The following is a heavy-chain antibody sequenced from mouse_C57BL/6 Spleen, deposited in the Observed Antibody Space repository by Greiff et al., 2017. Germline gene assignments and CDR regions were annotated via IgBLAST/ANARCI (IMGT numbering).Heavy chain of an antibody. V-gene: IGHV1-80*01. CDR3: ARSVYYYGSSYVGFDY. CDR1: GYAFSSYW. Sequence: QVQLKQSGAELVKPGASVKISCKASGYAFSSYWMNWVKQRPGKGLEWIGQIYPGDGDTNYNGKFKGKATLTADKSSSTAYMQLSSLTSEDSAVYFCARSVYYYGSSYVGFDYWGQGTTLTVSS. D-gene: IGHD1-1*01. CDR2: IYPGDGDT. J-gene: IGHJ2*01.